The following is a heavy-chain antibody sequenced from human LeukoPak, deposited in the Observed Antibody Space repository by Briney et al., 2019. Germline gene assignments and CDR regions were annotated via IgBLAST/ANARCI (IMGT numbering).Heavy chain of an antibody. J-gene: IGHJ4*02. CDR1: GFTFSSFA. V-gene: IGHV3-30-3*01. Sequence: GGSLRLSCAASGFTFSSFAMHWVRQAAGKGLEWVALVSYDGSNKYYADSVKGRFTISRDNSKNTLYLQMNSLRAEDTAVYYCARGSWRLVRGAASFESWGQGTLVTVSS. CDR3: ARGSWRLVRGAASFES. D-gene: IGHD3-10*01. CDR2: VSYDGSNK.